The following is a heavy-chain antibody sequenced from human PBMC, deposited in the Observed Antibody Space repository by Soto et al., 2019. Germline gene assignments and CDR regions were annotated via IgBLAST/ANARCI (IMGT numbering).Heavy chain of an antibody. Sequence: QVQXVXXXAEVKKPGSSVKVSCKASGGTFSSYAISWVRQAPGQGLEWMGGIIPIFGTANYAQKFQGRVTITADESTSTAYMELSSLRSEDTAVYYCARPTRYYYDSSGQSAWFDPWGQGTLVTVSS. CDR1: GGTFSSYA. CDR3: ARPTRYYYDSSGQSAWFDP. V-gene: IGHV1-69*12. CDR2: IIPIFGTA. D-gene: IGHD3-22*01. J-gene: IGHJ5*02.